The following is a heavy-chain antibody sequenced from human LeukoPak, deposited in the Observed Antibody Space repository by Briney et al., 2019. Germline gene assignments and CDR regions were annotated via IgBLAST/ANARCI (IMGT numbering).Heavy chain of an antibody. Sequence: SETLSLTCTVSGGSISSNDYYWCWIRQHPGKGLEWIGYLYYNGRTFYNPSLKTRVTISVDTSKNQFSLKLSSVTAADTAVYYCARAPKGMTTVRYYYYYYMDVWGKGTTVTVSS. CDR1: GGSISSNDYY. CDR3: ARAPKGMTTVRYYYYYYMDV. CDR2: LYYNGRT. D-gene: IGHD4-11*01. V-gene: IGHV4-31*03. J-gene: IGHJ6*03.